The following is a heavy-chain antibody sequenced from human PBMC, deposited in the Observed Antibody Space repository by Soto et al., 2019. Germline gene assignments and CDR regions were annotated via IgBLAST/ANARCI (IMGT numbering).Heavy chain of an antibody. D-gene: IGHD3-10*01. V-gene: IGHV3-30-3*01. J-gene: IGHJ6*02. CDR2: ISYDGSNK. CDR1: GFTFSSYA. CDR3: AREKLLWFGELFPARYYYGMDV. Sequence: SLRLSCAASGFTFSSYAMHWVRQAPGKGLEWVAVISYDGSNKYYADSVKGRFTISRDNSKNTLYLQMNSLRAEDTAVYYCAREKLLWFGELFPARYYYGMDVWGQGTTVTVSS.